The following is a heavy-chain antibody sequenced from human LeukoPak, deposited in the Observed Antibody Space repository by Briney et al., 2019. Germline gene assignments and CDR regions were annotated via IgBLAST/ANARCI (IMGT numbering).Heavy chain of an antibody. CDR2: ISGSGGST. V-gene: IGHV3-23*01. J-gene: IGHJ2*01. Sequence: GGSLRLSCAASGFTFSSYAMSWVRQAPGKGLEWVSAISGSGGSTYYADSVKGRFTISRDNSKNTLYLQMNSLRAEYTAVYYCARDPSFGGVIVRLPAPFFDLWGRGTLVTVSS. CDR1: GFTFSSYA. CDR3: ARDPSFGGVIVRLPAPFFDL. D-gene: IGHD3-16*02.